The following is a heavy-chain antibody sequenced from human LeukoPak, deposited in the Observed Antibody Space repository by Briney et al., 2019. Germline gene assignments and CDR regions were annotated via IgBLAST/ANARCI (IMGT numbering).Heavy chain of an antibody. CDR1: GFTFSSYA. Sequence: GGSLRLSCAASGFTFSSYAMHWVRQARGKGLEYVSTISSNGGSTYYVNSVKGRFTISRDNSKNTLFLQMGSLRAEDMAVYYCARGTYYDSSGYYFFDYWGQGTLVTVSS. CDR2: ISSNGGST. CDR3: ARGTYYDSSGYYFFDY. D-gene: IGHD3-22*01. V-gene: IGHV3-64*01. J-gene: IGHJ4*02.